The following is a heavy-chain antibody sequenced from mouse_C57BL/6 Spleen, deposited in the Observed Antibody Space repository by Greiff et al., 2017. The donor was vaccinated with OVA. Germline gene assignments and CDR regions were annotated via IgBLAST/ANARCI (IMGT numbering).Heavy chain of an antibody. CDR3: SRVYYDYDDWFAY. CDR1: GFTFSSYG. J-gene: IGHJ3*01. CDR2: ISSGGSYT. D-gene: IGHD2-4*01. V-gene: IGHV5-6*01. Sequence: DVHLVESGGDLVKPGGSLKLSCAASGFTFSSYGMSWVRQTPDKRLEWFATISSGGSYTSYPDSVKGRFTISRDNAKNTLYLQMSSLKSEDTARYYCSRVYYDYDDWFAYWGQGTLVTVSA.